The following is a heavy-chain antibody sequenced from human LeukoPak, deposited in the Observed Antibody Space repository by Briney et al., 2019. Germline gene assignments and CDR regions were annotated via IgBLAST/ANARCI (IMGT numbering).Heavy chain of an antibody. CDR2: ISSSSSTI. Sequence: GGSLRLSCAASGFTFSSYSMNWVRQAPGKGLEWVSYISSSSSTIYYADSVKGRFTISRDNSKNTLYLQMNSLRAEDTAVYYCAKGNYDFWSGYKAEYYYMDVWGKGTTVTVSS. D-gene: IGHD3-3*01. J-gene: IGHJ6*03. V-gene: IGHV3-48*01. CDR1: GFTFSSYS. CDR3: AKGNYDFWSGYKAEYYYMDV.